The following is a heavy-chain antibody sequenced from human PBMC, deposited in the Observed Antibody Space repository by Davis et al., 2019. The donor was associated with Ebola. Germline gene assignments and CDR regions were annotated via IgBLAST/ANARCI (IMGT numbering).Heavy chain of an antibody. CDR1: GFTFSSYA. D-gene: IGHD1-14*01. Sequence: GESLKISCAASGFTFSSYAMSWVRQAPGKGLEWVSAISGSGGSTYYADSVKGRFTISRDNSKNTLYLQMNSLRAEDTAVYYCAKQIPATEDAFDIWGQGTMVTVSS. CDR3: AKQIPATEDAFDI. CDR2: ISGSGGST. J-gene: IGHJ3*02. V-gene: IGHV3-23*01.